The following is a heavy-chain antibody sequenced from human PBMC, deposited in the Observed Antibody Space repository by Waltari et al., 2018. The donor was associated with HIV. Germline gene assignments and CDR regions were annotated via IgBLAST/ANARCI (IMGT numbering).Heavy chain of an antibody. D-gene: IGHD3-3*01. CDR3: AREYDFWSGGYHYYGMDV. V-gene: IGHV1-3*01. Sequence: VKKPGASVRISCETSGYTFISYALHWVRQAPGQRPEWMGWINVGNYNTKYSQKFQDRVTITGDTSASTGYLDLSSLTSEDTAVYFCAREYDFWSGGYHYYGMDVWGQGTTVTVSS. J-gene: IGHJ6*02. CDR2: INVGNYNT. CDR1: GYTFISYA.